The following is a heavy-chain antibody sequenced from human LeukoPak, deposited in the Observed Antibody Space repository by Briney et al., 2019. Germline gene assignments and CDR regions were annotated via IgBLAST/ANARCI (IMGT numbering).Heavy chain of an antibody. V-gene: IGHV1-8*01. D-gene: IGHD3-10*01. CDR1: GYTFNSYD. CDR2: MNQNRGNT. J-gene: IGHJ6*03. Sequence: ASEKVSCKASGYTFNSYDIKWVRQARGQGGEGVGWMNQNRGNTVCAQKVQCRITITMNTSISTAYMELSSLRSEDTAVYYCARIYYRRSNYHYYYLDVWGEGTTVTVSS. CDR3: ARIYYRRSNYHYYYLDV.